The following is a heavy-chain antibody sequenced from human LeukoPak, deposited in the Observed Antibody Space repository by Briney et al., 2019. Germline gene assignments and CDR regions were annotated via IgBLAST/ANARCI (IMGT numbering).Heavy chain of an antibody. Sequence: SQPLSLTCTVSGGSISSGGYYWSWIRQHPGEGLEWIGYIYYSGSTYHNPSLKSRVTISVDTSKNQFSLKLSSVTAADTAVYXCARDNPXSSWYXTGXDYWGQG. CDR3: ARDNPXSSWYXTGXDY. D-gene: IGHD6-13*01. V-gene: IGHV4-31*03. CDR2: IYYSGST. CDR1: GGSISSGGYY. J-gene: IGHJ4*02.